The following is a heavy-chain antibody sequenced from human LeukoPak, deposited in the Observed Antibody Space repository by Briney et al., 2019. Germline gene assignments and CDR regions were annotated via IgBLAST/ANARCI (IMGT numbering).Heavy chain of an antibody. V-gene: IGHV1-2*02. CDR2: INPNSGGT. CDR3: ASNPNADSGYDLSFDY. D-gene: IGHD5-12*01. CDR1: GYTFTGYY. J-gene: IGHJ4*02. Sequence: GASVKVSCKASGYTFTGYYMYWVRQAPGQGLEWMGWINPNSGGTNYAQKFQGRVTMTRDTSISTAYMELSRLRSDDTAVYYCASNPNADSGYDLSFDYWGQGTLVTVSS.